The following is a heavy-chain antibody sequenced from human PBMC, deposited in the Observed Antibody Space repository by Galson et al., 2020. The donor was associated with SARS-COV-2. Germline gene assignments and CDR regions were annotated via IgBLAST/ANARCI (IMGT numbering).Heavy chain of an antibody. CDR1: GFTSHDYT. J-gene: IGHJ4*02. D-gene: IGHD5-12*01. V-gene: IGHV3-43*01. CDR2: INYQGGTT. CDR3: AKEVGAGYYYSFDY. Sequence: QAGGSLRLSCAASGFTSHDYTIHWVRQGPGKGLEWVCLINYQGGTTYADSVKGRFTIARDSSKNSLYLQMNSLRTDDTALYYCAKEVGAGYYYSFDYWGQGTVVTVSS.